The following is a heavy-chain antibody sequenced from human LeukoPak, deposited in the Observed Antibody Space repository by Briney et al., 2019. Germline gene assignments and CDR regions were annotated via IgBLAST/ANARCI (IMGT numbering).Heavy chain of an antibody. CDR2: FYYSGST. V-gene: IGHV4-59*01. CDR1: GGSITSYY. D-gene: IGHD6-13*01. CDR3: ARGDSSNWLGAAFEI. Sequence: PSETLSLTCTVSGGSITSYYWSWIRQPPGKGLELIGYFYYSGSTNYNPSLKSRVTISVDTSKNQFSLKLSSVTAADAAVYYCARGDSSNWLGAAFEIWGQGTTVTVSS. J-gene: IGHJ3*02.